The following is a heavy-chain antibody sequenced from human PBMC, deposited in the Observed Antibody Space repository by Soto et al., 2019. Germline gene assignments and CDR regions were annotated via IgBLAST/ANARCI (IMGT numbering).Heavy chain of an antibody. D-gene: IGHD3-10*01. CDR3: ARGGEMVDAYYFDY. V-gene: IGHV1-69*13. J-gene: IGHJ4*02. CDR1: GGTFSSYA. Sequence: ASVKVSCKASGGTFSSYAISWVRQAPGQGLEWMGGIIPIFGTANYAQKFQGRVTITADESTSTAYMELSSLRSEDKAVYYCARGGEMVDAYYFDYWGQGTLVTVSS. CDR2: IIPIFGTA.